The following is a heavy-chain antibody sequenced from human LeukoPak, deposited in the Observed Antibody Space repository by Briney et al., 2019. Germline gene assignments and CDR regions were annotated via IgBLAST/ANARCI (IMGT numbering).Heavy chain of an antibody. Sequence: GGSLRLSCAASGFTVSSNYMSWVRQAPGKGLEWVSVIYSGGSTYYAGSVKGRFTISRDNSKNTLYLQMNSLRAEDTAVYYCARDAVLGCWRDYYYYGMDVWGQGTTVNVSS. D-gene: IGHD2-2*01. CDR2: IYSGGST. V-gene: IGHV3-66*02. CDR1: GFTVSSNY. CDR3: ARDAVLGCWRDYYYYGMDV. J-gene: IGHJ6*02.